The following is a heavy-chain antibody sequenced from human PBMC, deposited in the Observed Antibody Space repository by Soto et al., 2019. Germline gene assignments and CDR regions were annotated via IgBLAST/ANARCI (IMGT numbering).Heavy chain of an antibody. Sequence: PRESMKLSCTGSGYRFAVYFTTCVLQKPGKGLEWMGRIDPSDSQTYYSPSFRGHVTISATKSITTVFLQWSSLRASDTAMYYCARQIYDSDTGPNFQYYFDSWGQGTPVTVS. CDR2: IDPSDSQT. V-gene: IGHV5-10-1*01. D-gene: IGHD3-22*01. CDR1: GYRFAVYF. CDR3: ARQIYDSDTGPNFQYYFDS. J-gene: IGHJ4*02.